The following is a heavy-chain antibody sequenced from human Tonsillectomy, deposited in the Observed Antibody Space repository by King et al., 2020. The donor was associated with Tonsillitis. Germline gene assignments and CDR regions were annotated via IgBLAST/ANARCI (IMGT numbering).Heavy chain of an antibody. Sequence: VQLVESGAEVKRPGSSVRVSCKLSGGTFQHFGFSWVRQVPGQGLEWMGGILPLFDTPNYAQKFQDRVSITADGSTATAYMELSNLRSEDTAVYYCSTIVTTTGVDYWGQGTLVTVSS. J-gene: IGHJ4*02. CDR1: GGTFQHFG. D-gene: IGHD4-17*01. CDR2: ILPLFDTP. V-gene: IGHV1-69*01. CDR3: STIVTTTGVDY.